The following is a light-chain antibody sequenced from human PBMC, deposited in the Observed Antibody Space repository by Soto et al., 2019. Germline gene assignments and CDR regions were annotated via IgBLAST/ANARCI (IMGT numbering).Light chain of an antibody. V-gene: IGKV3D-20*02. CDR2: DAS. Sequence: EIRLTQSPGTLSLTPGERATLSCRASQSVSSSYLAWYQQKPGQAPRLLIYDASNRATGIPGRFSGSGSGTDFTLTISSLEPEDFAVYYSKQRRNRPIRFAQGT. J-gene: IGKJ1*01. CDR1: QSVSSSY. CDR3: KQRRNRPIR.